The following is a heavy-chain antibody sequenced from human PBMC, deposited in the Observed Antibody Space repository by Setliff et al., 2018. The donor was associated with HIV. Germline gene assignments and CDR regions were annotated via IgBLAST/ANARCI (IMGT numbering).Heavy chain of an antibody. Sequence: TLSLTCTVSGGSISTYYWSWIRQPPGKGLEWIGYIYYSGGSNHNPSLKSRVTISVDTSKNQFSLKLSSATAADTAVYYCARGYPGIAVAGLTYYYYYYMDVWGKGTKVTVS. V-gene: IGHV4-59*01. D-gene: IGHD6-19*01. CDR1: GGSISTYY. CDR3: ARGYPGIAVAGLTYYYYYYMDV. J-gene: IGHJ6*03. CDR2: IYYSGGS.